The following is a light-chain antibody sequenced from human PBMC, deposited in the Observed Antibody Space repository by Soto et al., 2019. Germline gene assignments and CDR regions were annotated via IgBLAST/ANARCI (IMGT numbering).Light chain of an antibody. J-gene: IGKJ5*01. Sequence: IQMTQSPSTLSASIGDRVTITCRASQTISTWLAWYQQKPEKAPNLLMYGASNLRSGVPSRFSGSGSGTEFTLTISSLQPDDFATYFCQQYASYSTFGQGTRLEF. CDR2: GAS. V-gene: IGKV1-5*01. CDR3: QQYASYST. CDR1: QTISTW.